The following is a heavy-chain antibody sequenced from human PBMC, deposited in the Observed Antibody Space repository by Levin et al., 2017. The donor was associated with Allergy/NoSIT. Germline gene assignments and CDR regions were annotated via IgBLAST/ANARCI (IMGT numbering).Heavy chain of an antibody. J-gene: IGHJ4*02. CDR3: ARSTHTFDY. CDR1: GFTFSDYY. V-gene: IGHV3-11*01. CDR2: ISSRGSSK. Sequence: GESLKISCAASGFTFSDYYMNWIRQAPGKGLEWVSYISSRGSSKYYADSVKGRFTISRDNAKNSLYLQMNSLRAEDTAVYYCARSTHTFDYWGQGTLVTVSS.